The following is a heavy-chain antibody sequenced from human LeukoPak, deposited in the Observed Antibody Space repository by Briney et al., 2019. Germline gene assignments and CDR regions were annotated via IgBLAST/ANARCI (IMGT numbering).Heavy chain of an antibody. Sequence: GGSLRLSCAASGLTFSNAWMSWVRQAPGKGLEWVGRIKSKTDGGTTDYAAPVKGRFTISRDDSKNTLYLQMNSLKTEDTAVYYCTTTLYCSSSSCYRYFQHWGQGTLVTVSS. J-gene: IGHJ1*01. CDR1: GLTFSNAW. CDR3: TTTLYCSSSSCYRYFQH. CDR2: IKSKTDGGTT. V-gene: IGHV3-15*01. D-gene: IGHD2-2*01.